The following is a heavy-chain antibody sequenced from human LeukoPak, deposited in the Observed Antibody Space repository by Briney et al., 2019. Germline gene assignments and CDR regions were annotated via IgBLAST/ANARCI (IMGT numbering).Heavy chain of an antibody. CDR2: ISYDGSSK. CDR1: GFTFSSYG. D-gene: IGHD3-10*01. Sequence: PGGSLRLSCAASGFTFSSYGMPWVRQAPGKGLEWVAVISYDGSSKYYADSVKGRFTISRDNSKNTLYLQMNSLRAEDTAVYYCAKDFRSYYSPIDYWGRGTLVTVSS. J-gene: IGHJ4*02. V-gene: IGHV3-30*18. CDR3: AKDFRSYYSPIDY.